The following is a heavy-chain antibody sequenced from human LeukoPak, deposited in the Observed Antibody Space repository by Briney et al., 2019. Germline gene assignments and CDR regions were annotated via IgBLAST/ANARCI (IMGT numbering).Heavy chain of an antibody. CDR3: ARDQRYCSSSSCPWEPFDY. D-gene: IGHD2-2*01. V-gene: IGHV3-53*01. CDR2: IYRGGST. CDR1: GFTVSSNY. Sequence: PGGSLRLSCAASGFTVSSNYMSWVRQAPGKGLEWVSVIYRGGSTHYAGSVEGRFTISRDNAKNSLHLQMNSLRAEDTAVYYCARDQRYCSSSSCPWEPFDYWGQGTLVTVSS. J-gene: IGHJ4*02.